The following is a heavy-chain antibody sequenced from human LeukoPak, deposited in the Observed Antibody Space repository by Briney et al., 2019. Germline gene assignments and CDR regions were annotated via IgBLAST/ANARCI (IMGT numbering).Heavy chain of an antibody. J-gene: IGHJ4*02. Sequence: GASVKVSCKASGGTFSSYAISWVRQAPGQGLEWMGRIIPILGIANYSQKFQGRVTITADKSTSTAYMELSSLRSEDTAVYYCARSPAAGITGTTFDYWGQGTLVTVSS. CDR2: IIPILGIA. CDR3: ARSPAAGITGTTFDY. D-gene: IGHD1-7*01. V-gene: IGHV1-69*04. CDR1: GGTFSSYA.